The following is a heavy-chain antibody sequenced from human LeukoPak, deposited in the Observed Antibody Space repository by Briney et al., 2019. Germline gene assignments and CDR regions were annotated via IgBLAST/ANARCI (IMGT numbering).Heavy chain of an antibody. CDR2: ISSSSSYI. J-gene: IGHJ6*03. CDR1: GFTFSRYS. D-gene: IGHD1-1*01. V-gene: IGHV3-21*01. CDR3: ARVVSVAWSERRPGYYYMDV. Sequence: GGSLRLSCAASGFTFSRYSMSWVRHAPGKGLEWVSSISSSSSYIYYAHSVKGGFPLSRDIDKNSLYLQMNSLIAEDTAGYYCARVVSVAWSERRPGYYYMDVWGKGTTVTVSS.